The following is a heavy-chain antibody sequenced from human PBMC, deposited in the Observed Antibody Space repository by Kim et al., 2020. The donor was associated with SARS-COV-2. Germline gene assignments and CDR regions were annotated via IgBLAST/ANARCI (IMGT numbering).Heavy chain of an antibody. V-gene: IGHV3-11*01. Sequence: WGSLSLSCAASGLSFSDSYMNWVRQAPGKGLEWLSFISTRGESIFYADSVEGRFTISRDNAKNSLYLQMNYLRDEDTAVYYCARSGNGYNAFGIWGKGVLVTVSS. CDR1: GLSFSDSY. D-gene: IGHD5-12*01. CDR2: ISTRGESI. CDR3: ARSGNGYNAFGI. J-gene: IGHJ4*02.